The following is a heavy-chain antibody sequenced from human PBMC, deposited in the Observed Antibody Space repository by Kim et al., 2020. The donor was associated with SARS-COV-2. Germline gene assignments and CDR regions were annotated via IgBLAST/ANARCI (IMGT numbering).Heavy chain of an antibody. Sequence: SETLSLTCAVYGGSFSGYYWSWIRQPPGKGLEWIGEINHSGSTNYNPSLKSRVTISVDTSKNQFSLKLSSVTAADTAVYYCARGLQQQLVPSYYFDYWGQGTLVTVSS. V-gene: IGHV4-34*01. D-gene: IGHD6-13*01. CDR2: INHSGST. CDR3: ARGLQQQLVPSYYFDY. J-gene: IGHJ4*02. CDR1: GGSFSGYY.